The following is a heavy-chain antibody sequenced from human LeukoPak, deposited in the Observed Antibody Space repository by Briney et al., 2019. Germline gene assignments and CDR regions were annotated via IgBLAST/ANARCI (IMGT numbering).Heavy chain of an antibody. V-gene: IGHV4-59*08. CDR3: ARRRVGATHFDY. D-gene: IGHD1-26*01. CDR1: GGSISSYY. J-gene: IGHJ4*02. CDR2: IYYSGST. Sequence: PSETLSLTCTVSGGSISSYYWSWIRQPPGKGLEWIGYIYYSGSTNYNPSLKSRVTISVDTSKNQFSLKLSSVTAADTAVYYCARRRVGATHFDYWGQGTLVTVSS.